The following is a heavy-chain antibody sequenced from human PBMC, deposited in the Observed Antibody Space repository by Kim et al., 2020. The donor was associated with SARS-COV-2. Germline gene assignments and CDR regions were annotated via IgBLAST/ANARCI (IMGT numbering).Heavy chain of an antibody. J-gene: IGHJ6*02. D-gene: IGHD2-21*02. CDR1: GYTFTGYY. V-gene: IGHV1-2*02. CDR2: INPNSGGT. CDR3: ARDAEGMVVTAILGGMDV. Sequence: ASVKVSCKASGYTFTGYYMHWVRQAPGQGLEWMGWINPNSGGTNYAQKFQGRVTMTRDTSISTAYMELSRLRSDDTAVYYCARDAEGMVVTAILGGMDVWGQGTTVTVSS.